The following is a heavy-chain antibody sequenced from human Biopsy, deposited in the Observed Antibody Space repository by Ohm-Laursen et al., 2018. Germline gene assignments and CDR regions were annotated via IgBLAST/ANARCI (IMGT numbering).Heavy chain of an antibody. J-gene: IGHJ1*01. D-gene: IGHD3-9*01. CDR2: NIPILGTG. CDR1: GGTFSNYG. CDR3: ATKLTGYFHH. Sequence: SSVRVSCKAPGGTFSNYGVNWVRQAPGQGLEWLGGNIPILGTGNYAQKFQDRVTVAADTSTSTATMELRSLRSDDTAVYYCATKLTGYFHHWGQGTLVIVSS. V-gene: IGHV1-69*06.